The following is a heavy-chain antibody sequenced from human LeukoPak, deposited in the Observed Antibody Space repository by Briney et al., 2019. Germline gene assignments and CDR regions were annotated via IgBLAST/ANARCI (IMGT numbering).Heavy chain of an antibody. V-gene: IGHV4-4*07. J-gene: IGHJ6*03. Sequence: SETLSLTCTVSGGSISSYYWSWIRQPVGKGLEWIGRIYTSGSTNYNPSLKSRVTMSVDTSKNQFSLKLSSVTAADTAVYYCARGNSGYDYLYYYMDVWGKGTTVTISS. D-gene: IGHD5-12*01. CDR1: GGSISSYY. CDR3: ARGNSGYDYLYYYMDV. CDR2: IYTSGST.